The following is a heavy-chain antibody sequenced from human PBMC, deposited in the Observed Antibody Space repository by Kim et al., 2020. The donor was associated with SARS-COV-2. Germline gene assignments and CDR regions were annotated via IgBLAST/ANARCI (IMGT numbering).Heavy chain of an antibody. Sequence: TNYSQKFQGRVTITRDTSASTAYMELGSLRSEDTAVYYCAREGGGRHFQHWGQGTLVTVSS. V-gene: IGHV1-3*01. J-gene: IGHJ1*01. CDR2: T. CDR3: AREGGGRHFQH. D-gene: IGHD2-15*01.